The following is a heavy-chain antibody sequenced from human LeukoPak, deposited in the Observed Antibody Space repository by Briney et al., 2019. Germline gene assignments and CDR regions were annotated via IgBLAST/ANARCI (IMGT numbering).Heavy chain of an antibody. Sequence: GGSLRLSCAASGFTVSSNYMSWVRQAPGKGLEWVSVIYSGGSTYYADSVKGRFTISRDNSKNTLYPQMNSLRAEDTAVYYCASDNYGDYGMDVWGKGTTVTVSS. V-gene: IGHV3-53*01. CDR2: IYSGGST. CDR1: GFTVSSNY. D-gene: IGHD4-17*01. CDR3: ASDNYGDYGMDV. J-gene: IGHJ6*04.